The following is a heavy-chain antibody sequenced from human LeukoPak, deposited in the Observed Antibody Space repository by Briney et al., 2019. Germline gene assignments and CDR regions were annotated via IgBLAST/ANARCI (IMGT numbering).Heavy chain of an antibody. CDR3: ARHGNWGSGFSWYFDL. Sequence: GESLKISCKGSGYGFGIYWIAGVRQMPGKGLEGLGIIYPGDSDTRYSPSFQGRVTMSVDKSISTAYLQWRSLKASETAMYFCARHGNWGSGFSWYFDLWGRGTLVTVSS. CDR2: IYPGDSDT. V-gene: IGHV5-51*01. CDR1: GYGFGIYW. J-gene: IGHJ2*01. D-gene: IGHD6-19*01.